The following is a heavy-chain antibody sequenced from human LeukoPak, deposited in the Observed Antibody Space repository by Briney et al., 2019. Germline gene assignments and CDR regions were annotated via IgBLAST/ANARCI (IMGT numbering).Heavy chain of an antibody. D-gene: IGHD6-13*01. Sequence: GGSLRLSCAASGFTFSSYGMHWVRQAPGKGLEWVAFIRYDGSNKYYADSVKGRFTISRGNSKNTLYLQMNSLRAEDTAVYYCAKDHGGRGIAAALYYFDYWGQGTLVTVSS. CDR2: IRYDGSNK. J-gene: IGHJ4*02. CDR1: GFTFSSYG. CDR3: AKDHGGRGIAAALYYFDY. V-gene: IGHV3-30*02.